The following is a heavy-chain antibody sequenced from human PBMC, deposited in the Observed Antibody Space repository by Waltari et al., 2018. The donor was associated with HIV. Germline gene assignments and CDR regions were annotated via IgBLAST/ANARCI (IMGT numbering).Heavy chain of an antibody. J-gene: IGHJ2*01. D-gene: IGHD3-22*01. CDR3: AREKSYDSSGYYYTWYFDL. CDR1: GGSFSAFY. Sequence: QVQLQQWGAGLLKPSETLSPTCAVYGGSFSAFYWTWLRQSPGKGLEWIAEINHSGSTNYNPSLKSRVTILVDTSKNQFSLKLTSVTAADTAVYYCAREKSYDSSGYYYTWYFDLWGRGTLVTVSS. CDR2: INHSGST. V-gene: IGHV4-34*02.